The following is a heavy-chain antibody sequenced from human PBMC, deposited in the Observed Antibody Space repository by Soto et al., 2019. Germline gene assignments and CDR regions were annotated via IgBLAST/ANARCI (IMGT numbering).Heavy chain of an antibody. V-gene: IGHV4-30-4*01. J-gene: IGHJ6*02. CDR3: VRDDYYGGYGMDV. Sequence: PSETLSLTCTVSGGSISSGDYYWSWIRQPPGKGLEWIGYIYYSGSTYYNPSLKSRVTISVDTSKNQFSLKLSSVTAADTAVYYCVRDDYYGGYGMDVWGQGTTVTVSS. D-gene: IGHD3-10*01. CDR2: IYYSGST. CDR1: GGSISSGDYY.